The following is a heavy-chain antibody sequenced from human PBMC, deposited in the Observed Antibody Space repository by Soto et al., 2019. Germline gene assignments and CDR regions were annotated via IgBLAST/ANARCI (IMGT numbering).Heavy chain of an antibody. CDR1: GYTFTSYD. Sequence: ASVKVSCKASGYTFTSYDINWVRQATGQGLEWMGWMNPNSGNTGYAQKFQGRVTMTRNTSISTAYMELSSLRSEDTAVYYCARGVRKKQWLVKDGSHFWWFDPWGQGTLVTVSS. D-gene: IGHD6-19*01. J-gene: IGHJ5*02. CDR2: MNPNSGNT. V-gene: IGHV1-8*01. CDR3: ARGVRKKQWLVKDGSHFWWFDP.